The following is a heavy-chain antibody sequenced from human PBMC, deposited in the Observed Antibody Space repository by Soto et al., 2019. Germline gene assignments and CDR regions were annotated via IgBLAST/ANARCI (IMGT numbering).Heavy chain of an antibody. Sequence: GGSLRLSCAASGFTFSTHWMYWVRQAPGKGPVWVSRIKGDETSTTYTDSVKGRFTISRDNAKNTVYLQMNSLRTEDTAVYYCGRGGISGTIDYWGQGTLVTVSS. V-gene: IGHV3-74*01. CDR1: GFTFSTHW. D-gene: IGHD1-26*01. CDR3: GRGGISGTIDY. J-gene: IGHJ4*02. CDR2: IKGDETST.